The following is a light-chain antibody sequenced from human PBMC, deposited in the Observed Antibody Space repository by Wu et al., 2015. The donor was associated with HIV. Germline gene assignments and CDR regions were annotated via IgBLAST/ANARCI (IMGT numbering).Light chain of an antibody. V-gene: IGKV3-15*01. CDR1: QSISSN. CDR2: GAS. J-gene: IGKJ2*03. Sequence: EIVLTQSPATLSLSPGERATLSCRASQSISSNLAWYQQKPGQAPRLLIYGASTRATGIPARFSGSVSGTEFTLIISSLQSADSAIYYCHHYNNWPPYSFGPGTKLQIK. CDR3: HHYNNWPPYS.